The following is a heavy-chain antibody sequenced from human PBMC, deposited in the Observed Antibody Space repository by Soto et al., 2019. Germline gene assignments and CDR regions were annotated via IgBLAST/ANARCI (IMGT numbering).Heavy chain of an antibody. CDR2: ISPGGSDT. J-gene: IGHJ6*02. D-gene: IGHD6-13*01. CDR3: ARASAADYYYYGMDV. Sequence: GESLKISCKGSGYSFTTYWIGRVRQMPGKGLEWMGIISPGGSDTRYSPSFHGQVTISADKSISTGYLQWSSLKASDTAIYYCARASAADYYYYGMDVWGQGTTVTVS. V-gene: IGHV5-51*01. CDR1: GYSFTTYW.